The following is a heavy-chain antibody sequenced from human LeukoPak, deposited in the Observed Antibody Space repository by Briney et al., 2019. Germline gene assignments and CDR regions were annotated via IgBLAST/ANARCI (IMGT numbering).Heavy chain of an antibody. V-gene: IGHV1-24*01. CDR3: ATEYSGSYPEYFQH. J-gene: IGHJ1*01. CDR1: GYTLTELS. D-gene: IGHD1-26*01. CDR2: FDPEDGET. Sequence: GASVKVSCKVSGYTLTELSMHWVRQAPGKGLEGMGGFDPEDGETIYAQKFQGRVTMTEDTSTDTAYMELSSLRSEDTAVYYCATEYSGSYPEYFQHWGQGTLVTVSS.